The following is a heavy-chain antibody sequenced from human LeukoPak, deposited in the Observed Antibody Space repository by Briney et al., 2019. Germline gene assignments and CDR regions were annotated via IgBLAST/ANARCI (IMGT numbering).Heavy chain of an antibody. V-gene: IGHV4-59*08. CDR1: GGSISSYY. CDR3: ARPSRRGVVIPFDY. J-gene: IGHJ4*02. Sequence: SETLSLTCTVSGGSISSYYWSWIRQPPGKGLEWIGYIYYSGSTNYNPSLKSRVTIPVDTSKNQFSLKLSSVTAADTAVYYCARPSRRGVVIPFDYWGQGTLVTVSS. CDR2: IYYSGST. D-gene: IGHD3-3*01.